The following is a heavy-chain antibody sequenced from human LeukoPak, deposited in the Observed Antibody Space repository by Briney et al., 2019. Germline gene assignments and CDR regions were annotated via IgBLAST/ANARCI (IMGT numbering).Heavy chain of an antibody. CDR3: AREGDFSYYDSSGYYY. D-gene: IGHD3-22*01. J-gene: IGHJ4*02. CDR1: GYTFTSYG. Sequence: ASVKLSYKASGYTFTSYGITWLPQSPGHRLEWRGWISVYNGETNYEQKLQGRVTMTTDTSRSTAYMELRSLRSDDTAVYYCAREGDFSYYDSSGYYYWGQGTLVTVSS. V-gene: IGHV1-18*01. CDR2: ISVYNGET.